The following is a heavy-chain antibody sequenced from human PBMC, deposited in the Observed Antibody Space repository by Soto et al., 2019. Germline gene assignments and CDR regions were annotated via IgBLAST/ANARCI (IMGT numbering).Heavy chain of an antibody. CDR2: ISSSSSYI. CDR3: ARGGNDIVVVPAAIQPNMYYGMDV. D-gene: IGHD2-2*01. V-gene: IGHV3-21*01. Sequence: GGSLRLSCAASGFTFSSYSMNWVRQAPGKGLEWVSSISSSSSYIYYADSVKGRFTISRDNAKNSLYLQMNSLRAEDTAVYYCARGGNDIVVVPAAIQPNMYYGMDVWGQGTTLTVSS. CDR1: GFTFSSYS. J-gene: IGHJ6*02.